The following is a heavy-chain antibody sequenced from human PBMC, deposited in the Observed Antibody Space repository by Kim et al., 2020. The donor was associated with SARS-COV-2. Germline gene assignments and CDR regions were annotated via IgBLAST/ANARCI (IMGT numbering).Heavy chain of an antibody. D-gene: IGHD3-22*01. CDR2: ISGSGGST. J-gene: IGHJ4*02. CDR1: GFTFSSYA. V-gene: IGHV3-23*01. Sequence: GGSLRLSCAASGFTFSSYAMSWVRQAPGKGLEWVSAISGSGGSTYYADSVKGRFTISRDNSKNTLYLKMNSLRAEDKAVYYCAKVARSRITMLVVVINPAFDYWGQGTLVTISS. CDR3: AKVARSRITMLVVVINPAFDY.